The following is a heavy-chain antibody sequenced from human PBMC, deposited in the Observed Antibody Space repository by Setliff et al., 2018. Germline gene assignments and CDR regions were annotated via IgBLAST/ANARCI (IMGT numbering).Heavy chain of an antibody. J-gene: IGHJ4*02. CDR3: ARDPNAYSSTSCYRD. CDR1: GGTFSRSA. D-gene: IGHD2-2*02. V-gene: IGHV1-69*13. CDR2: IIPIFGTP. Sequence: ASVKVSCKASGGTFSRSAISWVRQAPGQGLEWMGGIIPIFGTPTYAQKFQGRVTIIADESTSTTYMELSSLRSEDTAVYYCARDPNAYSSTSCYRDWGQGTLVTVSS.